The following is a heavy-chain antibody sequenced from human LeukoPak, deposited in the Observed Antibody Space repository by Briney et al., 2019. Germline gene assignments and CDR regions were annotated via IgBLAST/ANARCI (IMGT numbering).Heavy chain of an antibody. D-gene: IGHD2-2*01. V-gene: IGHV4-39*01. CDR2: IYYSGST. J-gene: IGHJ6*03. CDR1: GGSISSSSYY. CDR3: ARVKIVVVPAAPTKYRYMDV. Sequence: SETLSLTCTVSGGSISSSSYYWGWIRQPPGKGLEWIGSIYYSGSTYYNPSLKSRVTISVDTSKNQFSLKLSSVTAADTAVYYCARVKIVVVPAAPTKYRYMDVWGKGTTVTVYS.